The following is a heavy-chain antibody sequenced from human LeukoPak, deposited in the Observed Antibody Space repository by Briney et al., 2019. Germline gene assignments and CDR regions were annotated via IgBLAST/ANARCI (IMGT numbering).Heavy chain of an antibody. CDR3: ARHVPGYYYDSSGPTGMDAFDI. J-gene: IGHJ3*02. Sequence: ASETLSLTCTASGGSISSSSYYWGWIRQPPGKGLEWIGSIYYSGSTYYNPSLKSRVTISVDTSKNQFSLKLSSVTAADTAVYYCARHVPGYYYDSSGPTGMDAFDIWGQGTMVTVSS. CDR1: GGSISSSSYY. D-gene: IGHD3-22*01. V-gene: IGHV4-39*01. CDR2: IYYSGST.